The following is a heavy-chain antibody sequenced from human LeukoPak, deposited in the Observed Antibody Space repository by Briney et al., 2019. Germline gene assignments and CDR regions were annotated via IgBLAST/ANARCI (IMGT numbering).Heavy chain of an antibody. CDR2: IIPIFGTA. D-gene: IGHD4-11*01. J-gene: IGHJ5*02. V-gene: IGHV1-69*13. Sequence: ASVKVSCKASGGTFISYAISWVRQAPGQGLEWMGGIIPIFGTANYAQKFQGRVTITADESTSTAYMEQSSLRSEDTAVYYCARRMTTVTTEGDWFDPGAREPWSPSPQ. CDR3: ARRMTTVTTEGDWFDP. CDR1: GGTFISYA.